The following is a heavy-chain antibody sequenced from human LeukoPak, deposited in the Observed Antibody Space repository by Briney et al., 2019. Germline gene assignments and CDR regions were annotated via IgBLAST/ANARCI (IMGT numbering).Heavy chain of an antibody. CDR3: ARGYYGSGIIDY. Sequence: SETLSLTCMVSGGSIISSSYFWGWIRQPPGKGLEWIGSIYSSGSTYSNPSLTTRFTIYVDTSKNQFSLRLSSVTAADTAVYYCARGYYGSGIIDYWGQGTLVIVSS. V-gene: IGHV4-39*01. CDR1: GGSIISSSYF. D-gene: IGHD3-10*01. CDR2: IYSSGST. J-gene: IGHJ4*02.